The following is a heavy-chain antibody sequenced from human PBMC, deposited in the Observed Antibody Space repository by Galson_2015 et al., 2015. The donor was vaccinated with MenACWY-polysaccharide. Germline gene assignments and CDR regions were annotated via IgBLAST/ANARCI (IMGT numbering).Heavy chain of an antibody. CDR3: ARLPYPSYYYYMDV. J-gene: IGHJ6*03. CDR1: SDSISSSTYY. V-gene: IGHV4-39*01. CDR2: IYHSGSA. Sequence: ETLSLTCTVSSDSISSSTYYWGWIRQPPGKGLEWIGSIYHSGSAYYNPSLKSRVTMSIDTSKKQFSLRVNSVTAADTAVYYCARLPYPSYYYYMDVWGKGTTVAVSS.